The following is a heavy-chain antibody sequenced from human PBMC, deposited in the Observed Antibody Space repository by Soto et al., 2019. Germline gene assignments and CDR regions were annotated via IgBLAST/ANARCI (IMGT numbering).Heavy chain of an antibody. V-gene: IGHV6-1*01. D-gene: IGHD6-13*01. CDR1: GDSVSSNSAA. Sequence: QSQTLSLTCAISGDSVSSNSAAWNWIRQSPSRGLEWLGRTYYRSKWYNDYAVSVKSRITINPDTSKNQFSLQLNSVTPEDTAVYYCVRGEANVGYSSSWYENWFDPWGQGTLVTVSS. CDR2: TYYRSKWYN. CDR3: VRGEANVGYSSSWYENWFDP. J-gene: IGHJ5*02.